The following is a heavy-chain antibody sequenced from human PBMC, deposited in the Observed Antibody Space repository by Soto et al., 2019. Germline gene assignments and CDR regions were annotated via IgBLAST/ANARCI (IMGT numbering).Heavy chain of an antibody. CDR2: ISYDGSNK. Sequence: GGSLRLSCAASGFTFSSYGMHWVRQAPGKGLEWVAVISYDGSNKYYADSVKGRFTISRDNSKNTLYLQMNSLRAEDTAVYYCAKDQTAYSSSSGPFDYWGQGTLVTVSS. CDR1: GFTFSSYG. CDR3: AKDQTAYSSSSGPFDY. V-gene: IGHV3-30*18. J-gene: IGHJ4*02. D-gene: IGHD6-6*01.